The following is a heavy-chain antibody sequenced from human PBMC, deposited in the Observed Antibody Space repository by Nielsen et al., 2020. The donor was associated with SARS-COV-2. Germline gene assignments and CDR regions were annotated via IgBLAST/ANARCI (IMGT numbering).Heavy chain of an antibody. Sequence: GESLKISCTPSGFTFGDYAITWVRQAPGKGLEWLGVIRSKAYGGTTEYAASVKGRFTISRDDSKSIAYLQMNSLKTEDTAVYYCTRDLSYYDSSGFDYWGQGTLVTVSS. V-gene: IGHV3-49*04. CDR2: IRSKAYGGTT. CDR1: GFTFGDYA. J-gene: IGHJ4*02. D-gene: IGHD3-22*01. CDR3: TRDLSYYDSSGFDY.